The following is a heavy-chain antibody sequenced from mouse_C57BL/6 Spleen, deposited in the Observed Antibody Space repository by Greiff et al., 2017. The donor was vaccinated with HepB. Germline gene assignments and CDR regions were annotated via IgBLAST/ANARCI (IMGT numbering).Heavy chain of an antibody. CDR2: IRNKANGYTT. CDR3: ARSYGYYYAMDY. J-gene: IGHJ4*01. Sequence: DVKLVESGGGLVQPGGSLSLSCAASGFTFTDYYMSWVRQPPGKALEWLGFIRNKANGYTTEYSASVKGRFTISRDNSQSILYLQMNALRAEDSATYYCARSYGYYYAMDYWGQGTSVTVSS. CDR1: GFTFTDYY. V-gene: IGHV7-3*01. D-gene: IGHD1-1*01.